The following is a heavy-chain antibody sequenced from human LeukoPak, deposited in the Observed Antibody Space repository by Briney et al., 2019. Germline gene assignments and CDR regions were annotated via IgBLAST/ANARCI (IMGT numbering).Heavy chain of an antibody. J-gene: IGHJ4*02. CDR3: ASERGRSFNY. Sequence: PGGSLRLSCAASEFTFSNYGMHWVRQAPGKGLEWVAVIWYDGSNTYYADSVKGRFTISRDNSKNTLYLQMNSLRAEDTAAYYCASERGRSFNYWGRGTLVTVSS. V-gene: IGHV3-33*01. CDR1: EFTFSNYG. CDR2: IWYDGSNT.